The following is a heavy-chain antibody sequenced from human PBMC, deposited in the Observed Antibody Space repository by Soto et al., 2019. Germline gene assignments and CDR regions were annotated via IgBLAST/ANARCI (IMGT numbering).Heavy chain of an antibody. CDR2: IYYSGST. V-gene: IGHV4-59*02. CDR1: GGSVSGYY. CDR3: ARRVPLDGMDV. J-gene: IGHJ6*02. Sequence: SETLSLTCTVSGGSVSGYYWNWIRQPPGKGLEWIGSIYYSGSTNYSPSLTSRVTMSVDKSKNQFSLKLSSVTAADTAVYYCARRVPLDGMDVWGQGTTVTVSS.